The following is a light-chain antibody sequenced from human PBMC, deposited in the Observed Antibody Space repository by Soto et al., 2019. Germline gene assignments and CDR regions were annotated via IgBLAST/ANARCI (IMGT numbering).Light chain of an antibody. CDR2: WAS. J-gene: IGKJ1*01. CDR3: QQYYSNPQT. Sequence: DIVMTQSPDSLAVSLGERATINCKSSQSVLYSSNNKNYLGWYQQKPEQPPKLLIYWASTRESGVPDRFSGSGSGTDFTLTISSLQAEDVAVYYCQQYYSNPQTFGQGTKVEIK. V-gene: IGKV4-1*01. CDR1: QSVLYSSNNKNY.